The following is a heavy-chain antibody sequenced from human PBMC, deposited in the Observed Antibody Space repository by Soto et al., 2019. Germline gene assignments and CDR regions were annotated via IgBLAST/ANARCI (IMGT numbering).Heavy chain of an antibody. J-gene: IGHJ6*02. CDR1: GFSFTTYA. CDR2: IGGSGSAT. V-gene: IGHV3-23*01. D-gene: IGHD6-19*01. Sequence: EVNLLESGGGLVQPGGSLRLACEVSGFSFTTYAMSWVRQAPGKGLDWVSGIGGSGSATYYADSVKGRFTISRDNSKNTVYLQMNRLRDEDTAVYYCARNSSGMDVWGQGTTVSVSS. CDR3: ARNSSGMDV.